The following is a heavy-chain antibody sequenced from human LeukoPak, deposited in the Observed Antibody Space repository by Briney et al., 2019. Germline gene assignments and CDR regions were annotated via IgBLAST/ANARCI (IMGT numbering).Heavy chain of an antibody. J-gene: IGHJ5*02. V-gene: IGHV4-34*01. CDR2: INHSGST. CDR3: ARGTLRYFDWSPGGWFDP. Sequence: SETLSLTCAVYGGSFSGYYWSWIRQPPGKGLEWIGEINHSGSTNYNPSLKSRVTISVDTTKNQFSLKLSSVTAADTAVYYCARGTLRYFDWSPGGWFDPWGQGTLVTVSS. CDR1: GGSFSGYY. D-gene: IGHD3-9*01.